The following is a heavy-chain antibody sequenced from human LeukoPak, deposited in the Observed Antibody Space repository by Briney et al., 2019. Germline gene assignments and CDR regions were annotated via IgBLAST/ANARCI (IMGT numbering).Heavy chain of an antibody. CDR3: VKNYYESSGRTPGGFDI. V-gene: IGHV3-64D*09. J-gene: IGHJ3*02. D-gene: IGHD3-22*01. Sequence: PGGSLRLSCSASGFTFSIYAMHWVRQAPGKGLEYVSAISSNGGSTHCADSVKGRFTISRDNSRNTLYLQMSSLRDEDTAVYYSVKNYYESSGRTPGGFDIWGQGTMVTVSS. CDR1: GFTFSIYA. CDR2: ISSNGGST.